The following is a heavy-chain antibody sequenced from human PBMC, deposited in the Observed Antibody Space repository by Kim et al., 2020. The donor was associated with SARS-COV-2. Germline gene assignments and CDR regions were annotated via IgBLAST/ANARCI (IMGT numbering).Heavy chain of an antibody. CDR3: TKPPSRSGSGWSDS. V-gene: IGHV3-73*01. J-gene: IGHJ5*01. D-gene: IGHD3-3*01. Sequence: YATWVKGSFTIYREDARNTVYLQMSSLKSEDTAVYYCTKPPSRSGSGWSDSWGQGTLVTVSS.